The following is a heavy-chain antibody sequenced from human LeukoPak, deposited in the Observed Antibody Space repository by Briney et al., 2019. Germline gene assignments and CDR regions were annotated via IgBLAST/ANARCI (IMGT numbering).Heavy chain of an antibody. D-gene: IGHD4-23*01. Sequence: PSETLSLTCTVSGGSISSYYWSWIRQPPGKGLEWIGSIYYSGSTYYNPSLKSRVTISVDTSKNQFSLKLSSVAAADTAVYYCAKLPSLRYGGNVGFDYWGQGTLVTVSS. J-gene: IGHJ4*02. V-gene: IGHV4-39*01. CDR1: GGSISSYY. CDR2: IYYSGST. CDR3: AKLPSLRYGGNVGFDY.